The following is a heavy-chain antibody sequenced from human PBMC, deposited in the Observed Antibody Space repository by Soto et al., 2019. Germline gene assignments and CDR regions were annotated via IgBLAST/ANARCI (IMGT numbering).Heavy chain of an antibody. V-gene: IGHV1-3*01. D-gene: IGHD1-26*01. CDR3: ASGSRSGSYSGVLDRFDY. Sequence: QVQLVQSGAEVKKPGASVKVSCKASGYTFTSYAMHWVRPAPGQRLEWMGWINAGNGNTKYSQKFQGRVTITRDTSASTAYMEMSSLRSEDTAVYYCASGSRSGSYSGVLDRFDYWGQGTLVTVSS. CDR2: INAGNGNT. CDR1: GYTFTSYA. J-gene: IGHJ4*02.